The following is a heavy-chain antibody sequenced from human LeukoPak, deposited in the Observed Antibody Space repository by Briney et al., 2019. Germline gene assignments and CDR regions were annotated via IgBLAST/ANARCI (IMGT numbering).Heavy chain of an antibody. CDR3: ARDFSYDYVWGSYRSSAFDI. J-gene: IGHJ3*02. V-gene: IGHV4-38-2*02. D-gene: IGHD3-16*02. CDR1: GDSISSGYY. CDR2: IYHSGST. Sequence: PSETLSLTCTVSGDSISSGYYWGWIRQPPGKGLEWIGSIYHSGSTYYNPSLKSRVTISVDTSKNQFSLKLSSVTAADTAVYYCARDFSYDYVWGSYRSSAFDIWGQGTMVTVSS.